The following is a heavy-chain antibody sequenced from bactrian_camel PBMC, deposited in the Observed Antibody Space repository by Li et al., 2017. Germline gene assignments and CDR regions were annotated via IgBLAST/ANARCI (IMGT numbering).Heavy chain of an antibody. J-gene: IGHJ4*01. D-gene: IGHD3*01. V-gene: IGHV3S67*01. Sequence: DVQLVESGGGSVQSGGSLRLSCAASGYKYSTYSMGWFRQAPGKEREGVAAIDAYGTTGYTDSVKGRFTISQDNAKNTPYLQLNSLKSEDTALYYCATALQSGGYGQYEYHVWGQGTQVTVS. CDR2: IDAYGTT. CDR1: GYKYSTYS. CDR3: ATALQSGGYGQYEYHV.